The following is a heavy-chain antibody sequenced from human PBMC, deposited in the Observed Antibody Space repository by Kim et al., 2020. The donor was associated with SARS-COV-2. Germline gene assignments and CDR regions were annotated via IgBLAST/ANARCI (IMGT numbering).Heavy chain of an antibody. V-gene: IGHV3-74*01. CDR3: ARALNYYFDY. CDR2: ISNDGSST. Sequence: GGSLRLSCAASGFTFSSYWMHWVRQAPGKGLVWVSRISNDGSSTSYADSVKGRFTISRDNAKNTLYLQMNSLRAEDTAVYYCARALNYYFDYWGQGTLVTVSS. CDR1: GFTFSSYW. J-gene: IGHJ4*02. D-gene: IGHD1-1*01.